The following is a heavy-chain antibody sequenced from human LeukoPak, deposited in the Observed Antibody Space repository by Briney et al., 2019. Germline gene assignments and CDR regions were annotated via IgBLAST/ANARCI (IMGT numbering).Heavy chain of an antibody. CDR3: AKGGYKYDSSGHNYYDY. Sequence: GGSLRLSCAASGFTFSSYGMHWVRQAPGKGLEWVAFIRYDGSKKYYADSVKGRFTISRDNSKNTLFLQMNTLRAEDTAVCYCAKGGYKYDSSGHNYYDYWGQGTLVTVSS. CDR2: IRYDGSKK. D-gene: IGHD3-22*01. J-gene: IGHJ4*02. CDR1: GFTFSSYG. V-gene: IGHV3-30*02.